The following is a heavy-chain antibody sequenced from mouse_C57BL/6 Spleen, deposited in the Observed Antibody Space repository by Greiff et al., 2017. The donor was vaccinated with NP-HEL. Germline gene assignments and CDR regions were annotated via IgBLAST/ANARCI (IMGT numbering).Heavy chain of an antibody. D-gene: IGHD1-1*01. J-gene: IGHJ4*01. CDR1: GYSFTSYY. CDR3: ARSPYYGSSRYYAMDY. V-gene: IGHV1-66*01. Sequence: VQLQQSGPELVKPGASVKISCKASGYSFTSYYIHWVKQRPGQGLEWIGWIYPGSGNTKYNEKFKGKATLTADTSSSTAYMQLSSLTSEDSAVYYCARSPYYGSSRYYAMDYWGQGTSVTVSS. CDR2: IYPGSGNT.